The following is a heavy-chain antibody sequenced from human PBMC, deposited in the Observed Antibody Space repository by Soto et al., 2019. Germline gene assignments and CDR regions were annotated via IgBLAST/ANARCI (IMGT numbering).Heavy chain of an antibody. CDR1: GFTFSSYA. V-gene: IGHV3-30-3*01. Sequence: SLRLSCAASGFTFSSYAMHWVRQAPGKGLEWVAVISYDGSNKYYVDSVKGRFTISRDSAKNSMYLQMNSLTVEDTAMYYCASLDTAMIKTAGYWGQGTQVTVSS. CDR2: ISYDGSNK. J-gene: IGHJ4*02. D-gene: IGHD5-18*01. CDR3: ASLDTAMIKTAGY.